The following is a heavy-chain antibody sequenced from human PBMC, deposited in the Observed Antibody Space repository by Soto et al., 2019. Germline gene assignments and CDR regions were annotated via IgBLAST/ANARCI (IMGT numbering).Heavy chain of an antibody. CDR2: ISYDGSNK. CDR1: GFTFSSYA. CDR3: ARGHDSGWYY. Sequence: GGSLRLSCAASGFTFSSYAMHWVRQAPGKGLEWVAVISYDGSNKYYADSVKGRFTISRDNSKNTLYLQMNSLRAEDTAVYYCARGHDSGWYYWGQGTLVTVSS. D-gene: IGHD6-19*01. J-gene: IGHJ4*02. V-gene: IGHV3-30-3*01.